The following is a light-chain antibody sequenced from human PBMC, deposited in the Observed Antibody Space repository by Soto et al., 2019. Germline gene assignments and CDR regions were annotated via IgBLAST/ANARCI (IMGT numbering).Light chain of an antibody. CDR3: QQYNDWPPRT. V-gene: IGKV3-15*01. J-gene: IGKJ1*01. CDR1: QSVSNN. CDR2: GAS. Sequence: EIVMTQSPATLSVSPGDRATLSCRASQSVSNNLAWYQQKPGQAPRLLIYGASTRATGVPGRFSGSGSGTEFTLTISALPSEDFAVYYCQQYNDWPPRTFGQGTKVEIK.